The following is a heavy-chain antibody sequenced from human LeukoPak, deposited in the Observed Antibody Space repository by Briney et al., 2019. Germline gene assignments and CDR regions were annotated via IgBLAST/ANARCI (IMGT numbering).Heavy chain of an antibody. D-gene: IGHD2-2*01. V-gene: IGHV4-59*01. CDR2: IYYRGST. CDR3: AREERGVYCSSTSCPSWFDP. CDR1: GGSISSYY. J-gene: IGHJ5*02. Sequence: SETLSLTCTVSGGSISSYYWSWIRQPPGKGLEWIGYIYYRGSTNYNPSLKSRVTISVDTSKNQFSLKLSSVTAADTAVYYCAREERGVYCSSTSCPSWFDPWGQGTLVTVSS.